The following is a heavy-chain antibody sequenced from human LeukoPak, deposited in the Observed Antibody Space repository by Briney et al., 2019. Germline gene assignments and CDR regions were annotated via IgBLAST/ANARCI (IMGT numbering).Heavy chain of an antibody. CDR2: IYSGGST. CDR1: GFTVSSNY. V-gene: IGHV3-66*01. J-gene: IGHJ6*02. Sequence: GGSLRLSCAASGFTVSSNYMSWVRQAPGKGLEWVSVIYSGGSTYYADSVKGRFTISRDNSKNTLYLQMNSLRAEHTSVYYCARDPPTYYYYGMDVWGQGTTVTVSS. CDR3: ARDPPTYYYYGMDV.